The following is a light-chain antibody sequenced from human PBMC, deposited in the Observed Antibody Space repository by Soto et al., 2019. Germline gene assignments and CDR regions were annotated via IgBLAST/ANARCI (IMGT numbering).Light chain of an antibody. CDR3: QQHNSYSYT. J-gene: IGKJ2*01. Sequence: DIQMTQSPSTLSASVGDRVTITCRASQSISSWLAWYQQKPGKAPKLLFYKASSLESGVPSRFSGSGSGTEFTLTISSLQPDDFATYYCQQHNSYSYTFGQGTKLEIK. CDR2: KAS. CDR1: QSISSW. V-gene: IGKV1-5*03.